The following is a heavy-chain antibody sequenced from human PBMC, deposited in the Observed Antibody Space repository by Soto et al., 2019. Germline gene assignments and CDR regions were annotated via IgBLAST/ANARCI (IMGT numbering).Heavy chain of an antibody. CDR3: AKGGGSSWDAISAFDY. D-gene: IGHD6-13*01. J-gene: IGHJ4*02. V-gene: IGHV3-23*01. CDR2: ISGSGGTT. Sequence: EVQLLESGGGLVQPGGSLRLSCAASGFTFSSYAMSWVRQAPGKGLEWVSTISGSGGTTYYADSVKGRFTISRDNSKNTLYLPMNSLRAEDTAVYYCAKGGGSSWDAISAFDYWGQGTLVTVSS. CDR1: GFTFSSYA.